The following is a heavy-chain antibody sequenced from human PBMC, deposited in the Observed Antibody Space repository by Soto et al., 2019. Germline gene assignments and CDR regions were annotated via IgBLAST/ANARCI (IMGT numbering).Heavy chain of an antibody. CDR3: VRRHVSATGIDCFDP. D-gene: IGHD6-13*01. V-gene: IGHV1-3*01. CDR2: INAANGDT. Sequence: QVQLVQSGTEVKKPGASVKVSCKASGYTFTSYGIHWVRQSPGQRPAWMGWINAANGDTKYSPQFQGRVTITRYTSASTAYMEVSSLSSEDTAVYYCVRRHVSATGIDCFDPWGQGTLVTVSS. J-gene: IGHJ5*02. CDR1: GYTFTSYG.